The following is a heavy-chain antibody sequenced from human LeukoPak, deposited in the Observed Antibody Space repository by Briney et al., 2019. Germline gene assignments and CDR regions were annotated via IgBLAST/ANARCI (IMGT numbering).Heavy chain of an antibody. Sequence: ASVKVSCKASGYTFTSYDINWVRQATGQGLEWMGWMNPNSGNTGYAQKFQGRVTFTRNTSISTAYMELSSLRSEDTAVYYCARAHYDFWSGYYSYDAFDIWGQGTMVTVSS. J-gene: IGHJ3*02. CDR2: MNPNSGNT. CDR1: GYTFTSYD. D-gene: IGHD3-3*01. CDR3: ARAHYDFWSGYYSYDAFDI. V-gene: IGHV1-8*03.